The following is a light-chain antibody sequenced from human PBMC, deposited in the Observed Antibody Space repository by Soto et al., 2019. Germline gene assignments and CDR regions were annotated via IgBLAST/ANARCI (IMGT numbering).Light chain of an antibody. CDR3: MQGIYWPPFT. CDR2: DVS. V-gene: IGKV2-30*01. J-gene: IGKJ3*01. CDR1: QSLVSSDGDPY. Sequence: DVVLTQSPLSLSVTLGQPASISCRSSQSLVSSDGDPYLNWFQQRTGQSPRRLNYDVSKRESGVPDRLHGSGSGTDFTLIISRVEAADVGVYYCMQGIYWPPFTLGPGTRVDF.